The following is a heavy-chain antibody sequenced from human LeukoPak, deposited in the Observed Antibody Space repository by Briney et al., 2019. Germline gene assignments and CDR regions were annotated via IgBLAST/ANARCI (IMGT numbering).Heavy chain of an antibody. V-gene: IGHV4-30-4*08. Sequence: PSETLSLTCTVSGGSISSGDYYWSWIRQPPGKGLEWIGYIYYSGSTYYNPSLKSRVTISVDTSKNQFSLELSSVTAADTAVYYCARSFGSSSAAFDYWGQGTLVTVSS. CDR3: ARSFGSSSAAFDY. CDR1: GGSISSGDYY. D-gene: IGHD6-6*01. J-gene: IGHJ4*02. CDR2: IYYSGST.